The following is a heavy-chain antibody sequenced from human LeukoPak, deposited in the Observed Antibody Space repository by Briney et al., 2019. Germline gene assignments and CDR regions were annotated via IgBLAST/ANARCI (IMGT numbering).Heavy chain of an antibody. J-gene: IGHJ4*02. V-gene: IGHV1-18*01. CDR2: ISAFNGNT. CDR1: GYTFTSYG. D-gene: IGHD3-22*01. CDR3: ARGYQTSYYDRSGYLTYFDY. Sequence: ASVKVSCKASGYTFTSYGITWVRQAPGQGLEGMGWISAFNGNTNYAQKFQGRVTMTTDTSTKIAYMELRSLRSDDTAVYYCARGYQTSYYDRSGYLTYFDYWGQGTLVTVSS.